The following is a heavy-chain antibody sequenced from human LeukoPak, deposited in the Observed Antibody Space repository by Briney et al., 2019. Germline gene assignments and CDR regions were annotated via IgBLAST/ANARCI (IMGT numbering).Heavy chain of an antibody. CDR3: AKDSNYDILTGRIIGAFDI. CDR2: ISLDGSEE. Sequence: GGSLRLSCAASGFTFSSFGMHWVRQAPGKGLEWVAFISLDGSEEFYADSVKGRFSVSRDTSKNTLYLQMNNLRAQDTAVYYCAKDSNYDILTGRIIGAFDIWGQGTMVTVSS. CDR1: GFTFSSFG. D-gene: IGHD3-9*01. J-gene: IGHJ3*02. V-gene: IGHV3-30*02.